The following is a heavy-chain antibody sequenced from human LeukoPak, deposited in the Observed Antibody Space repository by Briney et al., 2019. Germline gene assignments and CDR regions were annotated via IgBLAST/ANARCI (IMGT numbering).Heavy chain of an antibody. CDR2: IYYSGST. J-gene: IGHJ3*02. CDR3: ARDLTTIDAFDI. D-gene: IGHD4-17*01. Sequence: SETLSLTCTVSGGSISSSSYYWGWIRQPPGKGLEWIGSIYYSGSTYYNPSLKSRVTMSVDTSKNQFSLKLSSVTAADTAVYYCARDLTTIDAFDIWGQGTMVTVSS. CDR1: GGSISSSSYY. V-gene: IGHV4-39*07.